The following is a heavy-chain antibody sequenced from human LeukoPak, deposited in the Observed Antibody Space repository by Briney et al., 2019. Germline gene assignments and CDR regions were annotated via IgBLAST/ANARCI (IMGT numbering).Heavy chain of an antibody. V-gene: IGHV1-69*06. D-gene: IGHD3-9*01. CDR3: AVYDILTGYYTTPPLYYYYYGMDV. CDR1: GGTFSSYA. Sequence: SVKVSCKASGGTFSSYAIIWVRQAPGQGLEWMGGLIPIFGTANYAQKFQGRVTITADKSTSTAYMELSSLRSEDTAVYYCAVYDILTGYYTTPPLYYYYYGMDVWGKGTTVTVSS. J-gene: IGHJ6*04. CDR2: LIPIFGTA.